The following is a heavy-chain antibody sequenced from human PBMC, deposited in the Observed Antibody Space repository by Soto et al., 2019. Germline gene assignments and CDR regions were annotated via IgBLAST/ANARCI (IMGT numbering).Heavy chain of an antibody. D-gene: IGHD3-3*01. J-gene: IGHJ4*02. V-gene: IGHV3-30*18. CDR1: GFTFSSYG. CDR3: AKDTSIFGVVILWDTPDY. Sequence: QVQLVESGGGVVQPGRSLRLSCAASGFTFSSYGMHWVRQATGKGLEWVAVISYDGSNKYYADSVKGRFTISRDNSKNTLYLQMNSLRAEDTAVYYCAKDTSIFGVVILWDTPDYWGQGTLVTVSS. CDR2: ISYDGSNK.